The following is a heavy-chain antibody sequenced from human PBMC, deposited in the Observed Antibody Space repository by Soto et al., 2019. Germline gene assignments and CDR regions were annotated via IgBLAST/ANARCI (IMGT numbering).Heavy chain of an antibody. Sequence: GGSLRLSCAASGFTFSSYAMSWVRQAPGKGLEWVSAISGSGGSTYYADSVKGRFTISRDNSKNTLYLQMNSLRAEDTAVYYCARDISPSSWPFDYWGQGTLVTVSS. CDR3: ARDISPSSWPFDY. D-gene: IGHD6-13*01. V-gene: IGHV3-23*01. CDR2: ISGSGGST. J-gene: IGHJ4*02. CDR1: GFTFSSYA.